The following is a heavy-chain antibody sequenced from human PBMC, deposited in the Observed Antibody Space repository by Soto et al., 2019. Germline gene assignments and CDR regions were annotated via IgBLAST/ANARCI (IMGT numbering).Heavy chain of an antibody. Sequence: SETLSLTCTVSGGSINSSPYYWGWIRQHPEKGLEWIGYIYYSGTTYYNPSLRSRVTISLDTSKNQFSRKLNSVTAADTAVYYCARDYDSSGYSFVYWGQGTLVTVSS. D-gene: IGHD3-22*01. J-gene: IGHJ4*02. CDR1: GGSINSSPYY. CDR3: ARDYDSSGYSFVY. V-gene: IGHV4-31*03. CDR2: IYYSGTT.